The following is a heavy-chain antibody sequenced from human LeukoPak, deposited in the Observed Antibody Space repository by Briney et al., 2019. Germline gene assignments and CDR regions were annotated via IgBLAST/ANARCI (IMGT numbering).Heavy chain of an antibody. CDR3: ARDLGYSYGNYYGMDV. Sequence: PSETLSLTCTVSGGSVSSGSYYWSWIRQPPGKGLEWIGYIYYSGSTNYNPSLKSRVTISVDTSKNQFSLKLSSVTAADTAVYYCARDLGYSYGNYYGMDVWGQGTTVTVSS. V-gene: IGHV4-61*01. CDR2: IYYSGST. CDR1: GGSVSSGSYY. D-gene: IGHD5-18*01. J-gene: IGHJ6*02.